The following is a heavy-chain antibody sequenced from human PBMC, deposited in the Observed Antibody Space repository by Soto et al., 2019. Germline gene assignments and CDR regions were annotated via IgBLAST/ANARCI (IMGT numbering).Heavy chain of an antibody. CDR3: ATESGSTYGYFDH. D-gene: IGHD5-18*01. Sequence: SETLSLTCTVSGGSVTSDEDYWTWIRQSPGKGLEWIGYISNSGSTGYNPSLKTRLSMSVDRSKNQFTLRLTSVTAADTAVYFCATESGSTYGYFDHWGQGTLVTVSS. CDR1: GGSVTSDEDY. J-gene: IGHJ4*02. V-gene: IGHV4-30-4*02. CDR2: ISNSGST.